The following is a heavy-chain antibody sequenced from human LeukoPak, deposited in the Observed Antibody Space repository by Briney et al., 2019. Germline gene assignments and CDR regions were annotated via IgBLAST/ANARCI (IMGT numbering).Heavy chain of an antibody. Sequence: GGSLRLSCAASGFIFSRYSINWVRQAPGKGLEWLSHIRYTGETFYADSVKGRFTISRDSATNSLYLQMNSLRAEDTAIYYCARDAGNSGYGCDLWGQGTLVTVSS. CDR2: IRYTGET. D-gene: IGHD5-12*01. J-gene: IGHJ5*02. CDR1: GFIFSRYS. CDR3: ARDAGNSGYGCDL. V-gene: IGHV3-48*01.